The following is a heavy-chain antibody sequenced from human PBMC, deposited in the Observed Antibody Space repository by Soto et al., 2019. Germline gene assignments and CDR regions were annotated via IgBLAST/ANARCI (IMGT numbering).Heavy chain of an antibody. CDR2: ISAYNGNT. D-gene: IGHD5-12*01. V-gene: IGHV1-18*01. CDR3: ATGKPNGRDIVATITAFDI. CDR1: GYTFTSYG. J-gene: IGHJ3*02. Sequence: QVQLVQSGAEVKKPGASVKVSCKASGYTFTSYGISWERQAPGQGIEWMGWISAYNGNTNYAQKLQGRVTMTTDTSTSTAYMELRSLRSDDTAVYYCATGKPNGRDIVATITAFDIWGQGTMVTVSS.